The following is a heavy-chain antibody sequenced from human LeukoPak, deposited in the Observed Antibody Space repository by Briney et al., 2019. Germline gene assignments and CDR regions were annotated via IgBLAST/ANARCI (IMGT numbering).Heavy chain of an antibody. CDR1: GYTFTGYY. V-gene: IGHV1-2*02. D-gene: IGHD2-2*01. CDR2: INPNSGGT. J-gene: IGHJ5*02. Sequence: ASVKVSCKASGYTFTGYYMHWVRQAPGQGLEWMGWINPNSGGTNYAQKFQGRVTMTRDTSISTAYMELSRLRSDDTAVYYCARGRTDIVVVPALNWFDPWGQGTLVTVSS. CDR3: ARGRTDIVVVPALNWFDP.